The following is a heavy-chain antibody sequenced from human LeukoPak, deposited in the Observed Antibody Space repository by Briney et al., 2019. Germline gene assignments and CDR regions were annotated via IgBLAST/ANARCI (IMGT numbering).Heavy chain of an antibody. J-gene: IGHJ6*03. Sequence: GASVKVSCKASGYTFTGYYMHWVRQAPGQGLEWMGWINPNSGGTNYAQKFQGRVTMTRDTSISTAYMELSRLRSDDTAVYYCARTYRGIAVAGTNYYYYMDVWGKGTTVTVSS. CDR1: GYTFTGYY. CDR2: INPNSGGT. V-gene: IGHV1-2*02. D-gene: IGHD6-19*01. CDR3: ARTYRGIAVAGTNYYYYMDV.